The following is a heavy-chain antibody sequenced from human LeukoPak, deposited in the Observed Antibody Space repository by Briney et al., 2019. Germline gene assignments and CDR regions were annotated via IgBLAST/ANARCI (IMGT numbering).Heavy chain of an antibody. V-gene: IGHV1-8*02. CDR1: GYTFSGYY. Sequence: ASVKVSCKASGYTFSGYYIHWVRQATGQGLEWMGWMNPNSGNTGYAQKFQGRVTMTRNTSISTAYMELSSLRSEDTAVYYCAREPEYGGNDPWGQGTLVTVSS. CDR2: MNPNSGNT. CDR3: AREPEYGGNDP. D-gene: IGHD4-23*01. J-gene: IGHJ5*02.